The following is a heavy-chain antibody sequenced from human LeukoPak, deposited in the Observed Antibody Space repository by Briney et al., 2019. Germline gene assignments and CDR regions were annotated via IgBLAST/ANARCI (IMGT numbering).Heavy chain of an antibody. Sequence: GGSLRLSCAASGFTFSSYAMSWVRQAPGKGLEWVSVIYSGGSTSYADSVKGRFPISRDNSKNTLYLQMNSLRAENPPVYYCARVDSSGYYYCDYWGQGTLVTVSS. CDR2: IYSGGST. J-gene: IGHJ4*02. CDR1: GFTFSSYA. V-gene: IGHV3-53*01. D-gene: IGHD3-22*01. CDR3: ARVDSSGYYYCDY.